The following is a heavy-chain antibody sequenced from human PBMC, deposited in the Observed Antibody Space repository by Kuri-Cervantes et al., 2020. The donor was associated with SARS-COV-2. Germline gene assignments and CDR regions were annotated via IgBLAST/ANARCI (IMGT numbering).Heavy chain of an antibody. D-gene: IGHD3-9*01. CDR1: GGSISSSSYY. CDR3: ARHDAPYFEIDY. J-gene: IGHJ4*02. Sequence: ESLKISCAFSGGSISSSSYYWGWIRQPPGKGLEWIGSIYYSGSTYYNPSLKSRVTISVDTSKNQFSLKLSSVTAADTAVYYCARHDAPYFEIDYWGQGTLVTVSS. CDR2: IYYSGST. V-gene: IGHV4-39*01.